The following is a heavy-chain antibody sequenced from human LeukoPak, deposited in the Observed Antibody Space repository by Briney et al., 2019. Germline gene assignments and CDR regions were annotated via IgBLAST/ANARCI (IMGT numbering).Heavy chain of an antibody. CDR3: ARVATGMIDY. CDR2: INTNTGNP. Sequence: ASVKVSCKAFGYTFTSYAMNWVRQAPGQGLEWMGWINTNTGNPTYAQGFTGRFVFSLDTSVSTTYLQFSGLKAEDTAVYYCARVATGMIDYWGQGTLVTVSS. J-gene: IGHJ4*02. D-gene: IGHD5-18*01. CDR1: GYTFTSYA. V-gene: IGHV7-4-1*02.